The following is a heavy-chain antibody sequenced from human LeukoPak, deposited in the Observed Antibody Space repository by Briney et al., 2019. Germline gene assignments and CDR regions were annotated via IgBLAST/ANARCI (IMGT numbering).Heavy chain of an antibody. CDR2: SSSSGTTV. V-gene: IGHV3-23*01. CDR3: AQDFSAGTYFDY. D-gene: IGHD6-13*01. J-gene: IGHJ4*02. CDR1: GFTFSSYA. Sequence: GGSLRLSCAASGFTFSSYAMSWVRQAPGKGLEWVSYSSSSGTTVYYADSVKGRFTISRDNSKNTLFLQMNSLRAEDTAIYYCAQDFSAGTYFDYWGQGTLVTVSS.